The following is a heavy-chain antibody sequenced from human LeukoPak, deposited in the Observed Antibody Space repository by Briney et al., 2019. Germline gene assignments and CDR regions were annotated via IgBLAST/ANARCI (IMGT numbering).Heavy chain of an antibody. CDR1: GGSISSGAYY. J-gene: IGHJ4*02. CDR2: IYYSGSS. V-gene: IGHV4-31*03. CDR3: AREEMSCVDY. Sequence: PSETLSLTCTVSGGSISSGAYYWNWIRQHPGKGLEWIGYIYYSGSSYYNPSLKSRVAISLDTSKNQFSLKLSSVTAADTAVYYCAREEMSCVDYWGQGALVTVSS.